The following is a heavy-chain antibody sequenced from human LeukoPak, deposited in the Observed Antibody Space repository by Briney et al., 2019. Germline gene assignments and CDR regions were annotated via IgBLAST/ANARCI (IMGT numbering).Heavy chain of an antibody. V-gene: IGHV1-69*13. J-gene: IGHJ6*03. D-gene: IGHD3-3*01. CDR3: ARGSYYDFWSGYYRADQYYYYYYMDV. CDR2: IIPIFGTA. Sequence: SVKVSCKASGGTFSSYAISWVRQAPGQGLEWMGGIIPIFGTANYAQKFQDRVTITADESTSTAYMELSSLRSEDTAVYYCARGSYYDFWSGYYRADQYYYYYYMDVWGKGTTVTVSS. CDR1: GGTFSSYA.